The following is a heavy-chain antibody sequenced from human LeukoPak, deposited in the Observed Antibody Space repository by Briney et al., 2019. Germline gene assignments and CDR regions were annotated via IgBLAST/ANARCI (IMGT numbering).Heavy chain of an antibody. CDR2: IGTSSNTI. Sequence: GGSLRLSCAASGFTFSNYDMNWVRQAPGKGLEWVSYIGTSSNTILYADSVKGRFTISRDNAENSLYLQMNSLRVDDTAIYYCAKVGFSEMEWLLYSDHWGQGTLVTVSS. J-gene: IGHJ4*02. CDR3: AKVGFSEMEWLLYSDH. D-gene: IGHD3-3*01. V-gene: IGHV3-48*03. CDR1: GFTFSNYD.